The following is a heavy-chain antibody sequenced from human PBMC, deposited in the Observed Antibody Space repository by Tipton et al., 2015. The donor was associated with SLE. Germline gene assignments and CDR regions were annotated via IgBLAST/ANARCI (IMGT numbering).Heavy chain of an antibody. Sequence: GLVKPSETLSLTCTVSGVSIISYYWSWFRQPPGKRLEWVGYIYNSGTSNYNPSPRSRATISLDTSKNQFSLRLTSVTAADTAIYYCARQGEYSNSAGFWFDPWGQGTQVTVSS. CDR2: IYNSGTS. CDR3: ARQGEYSNSAGFWFDP. V-gene: IGHV4-59*08. J-gene: IGHJ5*02. CDR1: GVSIISYY. D-gene: IGHD6-6*01.